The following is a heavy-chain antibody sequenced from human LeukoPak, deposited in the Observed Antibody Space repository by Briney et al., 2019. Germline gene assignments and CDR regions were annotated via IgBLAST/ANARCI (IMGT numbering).Heavy chain of an antibody. CDR2: ISSSGSTI. CDR3: ARITPIGDAFDI. D-gene: IGHD2-15*01. V-gene: IGHV3-11*01. J-gene: IGHJ3*02. CDR1: GFTFSDYY. Sequence: GGSLRLSCAASGFTFSDYYMSWIRQAPGKGLEWVSYISSSGSTIYYADSVKGRFTISRDNSKNSLYLQMNSLRAEDTAVYYCARITPIGDAFDIWGQGTMVTVSS.